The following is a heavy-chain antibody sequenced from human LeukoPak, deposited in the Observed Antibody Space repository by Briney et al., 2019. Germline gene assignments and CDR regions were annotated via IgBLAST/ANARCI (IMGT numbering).Heavy chain of an antibody. V-gene: IGHV3-48*03. J-gene: IGHJ4*02. D-gene: IGHD2-2*02. CDR1: GFTLIRHE. CDR3: ARDAACTTSTCYKQIDS. CDR2: ISRSGRNT. Sequence: AGGSLRLSCAASGFTLIRHEMNWVRQAPGKGLEWVSFISRSGRNTDYADSVKGRFTISRDDAKNSLYLQLNSLRADDTAVYYCARDAACTTSTCYKQIDSWGQGTLVTVSS.